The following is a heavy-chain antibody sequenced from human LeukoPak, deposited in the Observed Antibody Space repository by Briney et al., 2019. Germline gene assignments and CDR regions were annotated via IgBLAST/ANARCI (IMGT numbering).Heavy chain of an antibody. CDR3: ARDAGQWEPVDIFDY. D-gene: IGHD1-26*01. Sequence: ASVKVSCKASGYTFTSYGISWVRQAPGRGLEWMGCISAYNGNTNYAQKFQGRVTITADKSTSTAYMELSSLRSEDTAVYYCARDAGQWEPVDIFDYWGQGTLVTVSS. CDR1: GYTFTSYG. CDR2: ISAYNGNT. J-gene: IGHJ4*02. V-gene: IGHV1-18*01.